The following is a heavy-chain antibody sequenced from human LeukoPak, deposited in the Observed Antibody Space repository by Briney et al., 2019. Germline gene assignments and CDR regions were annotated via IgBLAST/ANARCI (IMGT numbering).Heavy chain of an antibody. CDR3: VRDAYNILSAPYFVC. J-gene: IGHJ4*02. Sequence: GGSLRLSCAASGFAFRRYWMHWVCQAPGKGLLWVSRINSDGSTTSYADPVKGRFTISRDNAKNTLYLQTDRLRAEDTAVYYCVRDAYNILSAPYFVCRCQGTLVTVSS. V-gene: IGHV3-74*01. CDR1: GFAFRRYW. D-gene: IGHD3-9*01. CDR2: INSDGSTT.